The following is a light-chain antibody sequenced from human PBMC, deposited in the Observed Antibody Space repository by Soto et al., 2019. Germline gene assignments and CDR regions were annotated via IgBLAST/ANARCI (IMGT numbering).Light chain of an antibody. J-gene: IGKJ1*01. Sequence: DIKMPQSPSTLSASVGDRVTITCRASQSISTWLAWYPPKPGKAPKILIYDDSSLESGVPSRFRGSGSGTEFTLPIRSLQPEEFASDDCQQYNSYSTFGPGTKVDI. CDR3: QQYNSYST. CDR2: DDS. CDR1: QSISTW. V-gene: IGKV1-5*01.